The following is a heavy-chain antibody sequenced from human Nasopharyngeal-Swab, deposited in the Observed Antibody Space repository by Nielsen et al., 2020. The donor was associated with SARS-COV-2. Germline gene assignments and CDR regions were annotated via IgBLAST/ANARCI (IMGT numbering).Heavy chain of an antibody. V-gene: IGHV3-23*01. J-gene: IGHJ4*02. D-gene: IGHD6-13*01. CDR3: AKEGSSSSWFTGSFDY. CDR2: ISGSGGST. Sequence: VRQAPGKGLEWVSAISGSGGSTYYADSVEGRFTISRDNSKNTLYLQMNSLRAEDTAVYYCAKEGSSSSWFTGSFDYWGQGTLVTVSS.